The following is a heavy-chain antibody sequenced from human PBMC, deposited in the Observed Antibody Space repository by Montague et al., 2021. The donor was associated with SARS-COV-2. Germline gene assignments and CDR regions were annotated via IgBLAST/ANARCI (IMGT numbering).Heavy chain of an antibody. J-gene: IGHJ6*02. CDR3: AVNSNYYYYYGMDV. D-gene: IGHD4-11*01. CDR2: IYYSGST. V-gene: IGHV4-39*01. Sequence: SETLSLTCTVSGGSISSSSYYWGRIRQPPGKGLEWIGSIYYSGSTYYNPSLKSRVTISVDTSKNQFSLKLSSVTAADTAVYYCAVNSNYYYYYGMDVWGQGTTVTVSS. CDR1: GGSISSSSYY.